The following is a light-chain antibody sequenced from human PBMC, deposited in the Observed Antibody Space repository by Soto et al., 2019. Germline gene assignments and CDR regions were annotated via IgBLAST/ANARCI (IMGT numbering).Light chain of an antibody. CDR2: AAS. Sequence: EIVLTQSPSTLSLSPGERATLSCSASRSVGNNLAWYQKKPGQAPGLLIYAASTRATGIPDRFSGSGSGTDFTLTISSLEPEDFAVYYCQQRSNWLLTFGGGTKVDIK. J-gene: IGKJ4*01. CDR3: QQRSNWLLT. CDR1: RSVGNN. V-gene: IGKV3-11*01.